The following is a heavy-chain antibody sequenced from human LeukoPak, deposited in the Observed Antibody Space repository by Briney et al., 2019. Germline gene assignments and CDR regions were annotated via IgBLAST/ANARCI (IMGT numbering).Heavy chain of an antibody. Sequence: SETLSLACTVSGGSVTSYYWSWIRQPPGKGLEWIGNIHYSGSSGSTNYNPSLKSRVTTSVDTSTNQLSLRLSSVTAADTAVYYCARVSDLAAAGTYDYWGQGTLVTVSS. CDR2: IHYSGSSGST. V-gene: IGHV4-59*02. CDR1: GGSVTSYY. D-gene: IGHD6-13*01. J-gene: IGHJ4*02. CDR3: ARVSDLAAAGTYDY.